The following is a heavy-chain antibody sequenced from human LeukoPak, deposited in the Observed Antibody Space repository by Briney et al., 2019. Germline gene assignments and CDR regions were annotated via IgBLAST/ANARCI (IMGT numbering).Heavy chain of an antibody. V-gene: IGHV4-4*02. CDR3: ARGKMATDFDY. CDR1: GGSISSSNW. Sequence: PSGTLSLTCAVSGGSISSSNWWSWVRQPPGKGLEWIGEIYHSGSTNYNPSLKSRVTMSVDMSKNQFSLKLSSVTAADTAVYYCARGKMATDFDYWGQGTLVTVSS. CDR2: IYHSGST. J-gene: IGHJ4*02. D-gene: IGHD5-24*01.